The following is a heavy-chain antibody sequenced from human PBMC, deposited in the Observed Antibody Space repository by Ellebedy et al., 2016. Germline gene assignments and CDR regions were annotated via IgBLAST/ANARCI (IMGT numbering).Heavy chain of an antibody. CDR3: ARGITMVRGVIGWWFDP. CDR2: INPDSGGT. D-gene: IGHD3-10*01. Sequence: ASVKVSCKASGYTFTGYYMHWVRQAPGQGLEWMGWINPDSGGTNYAQKFQGWVTMTRDTSISTAYMELSRLRSDDTAVYYCARGITMVRGVIGWWFDPWGQGTLVTVSS. V-gene: IGHV1-2*04. J-gene: IGHJ5*02. CDR1: GYTFTGYY.